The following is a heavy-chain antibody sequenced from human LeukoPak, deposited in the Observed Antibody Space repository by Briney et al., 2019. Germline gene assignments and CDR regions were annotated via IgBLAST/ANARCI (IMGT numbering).Heavy chain of an antibody. CDR3: AREPNFDWLSRFDY. Sequence: GRSRRLCCAAAGFTFSSYAMHWVRQAPGKGLEGVAVISYDGSNKYYADSVKGRFTISRDNSKNTLYLQMNSLRAEDTAVYYCAREPNFDWLSRFDYWGQGTLVTVSS. D-gene: IGHD3-9*01. CDR2: ISYDGSNK. J-gene: IGHJ4*02. CDR1: GFTFSSYA. V-gene: IGHV3-30-3*01.